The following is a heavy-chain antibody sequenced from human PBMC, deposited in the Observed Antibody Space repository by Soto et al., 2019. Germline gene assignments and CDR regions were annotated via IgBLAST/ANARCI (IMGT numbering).Heavy chain of an antibody. Sequence: QVQLQESGPGLVKPSQTLSLTCSVSGGSINSADYYWSWVRQPPGKGLEWIGYIYYSGSTYFNPSLKSRVTISKDTSRNQCSLRLSYVTAADTAVYYCARAIVVTIGGMDVWGQGTTVTVSS. D-gene: IGHD5-12*01. CDR1: GGSINSADYY. V-gene: IGHV4-30-4*01. J-gene: IGHJ6*02. CDR2: IYYSGST. CDR3: ARAIVVTIGGMDV.